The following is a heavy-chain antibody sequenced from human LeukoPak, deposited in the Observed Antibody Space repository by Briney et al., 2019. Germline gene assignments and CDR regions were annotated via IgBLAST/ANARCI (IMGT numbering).Heavy chain of an antibody. CDR1: DGSIRTYY. J-gene: IGHJ4*02. CDR2: IYYRGDI. V-gene: IGHV4-59*03. CDR3: ATNKDWAEAD. Sequence: SETLSLTCSVSDGSIRTYYWSWIRQSPGQGLEWIGNIYYRGDINYNPSLKSRVIISIDSSKNQFSLKVTSLTAADTAVYYCATNKDWAEADWGQGTLVIVSS. D-gene: IGHD3/OR15-3a*01.